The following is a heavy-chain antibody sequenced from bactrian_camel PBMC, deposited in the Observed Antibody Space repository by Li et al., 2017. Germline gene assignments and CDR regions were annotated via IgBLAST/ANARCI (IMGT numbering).Heavy chain of an antibody. CDR1: GNPYKAFY. Sequence: HVQLVESGGGSVQAGGSLTLSCAISGNPYKAFYMAWFRQAPGKAREGVATIDPGGNPNYVDSVKGRFTISKDNANNTMYLEMNSLQLEDTYMYYCAAGFLMRCRADVPHSLYTSWGQGTQVTVS. D-gene: IGHD5*01. CDR2: IDPGGNP. V-gene: IGHV3S53*01. J-gene: IGHJ4*01. CDR3: AAGFLMRCRADVPHSLYTS.